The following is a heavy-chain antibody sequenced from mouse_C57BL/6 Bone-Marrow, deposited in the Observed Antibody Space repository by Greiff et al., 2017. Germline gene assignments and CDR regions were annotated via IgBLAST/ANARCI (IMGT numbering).Heavy chain of an antibody. CDR3: ARSYGSSYVTYFDY. D-gene: IGHD1-1*01. Sequence: VQLQQSGPELVKPGASVKISCKASGYTFTDYYINWVKQRPGQGLGWIGWIYPGSGNTKYNEKFKGKATLTVYTSSSTAYVQLSSLTSEDSAVYFCARSYGSSYVTYFDYWGQGTTLTVSS. CDR1: GYTFTDYY. V-gene: IGHV1-84*01. CDR2: IYPGSGNT. J-gene: IGHJ2*01.